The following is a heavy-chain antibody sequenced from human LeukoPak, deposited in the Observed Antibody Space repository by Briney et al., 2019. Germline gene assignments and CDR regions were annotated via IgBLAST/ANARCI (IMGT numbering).Heavy chain of an antibody. J-gene: IGHJ3*02. CDR3: ARDRVWFGELLGAFDI. CDR1: GFTFSSYA. D-gene: IGHD3-10*01. Sequence: GGSLRLSCAASGFTFSSYAMSWVRQAPGKGLEWVSAISVSGGSTYYADSVKGRFTISRDNSKNTLYLQMNSLRAEDTAVYYCARDRVWFGELLGAFDIWGQGTMVTVSS. CDR2: ISVSGGST. V-gene: IGHV3-23*01.